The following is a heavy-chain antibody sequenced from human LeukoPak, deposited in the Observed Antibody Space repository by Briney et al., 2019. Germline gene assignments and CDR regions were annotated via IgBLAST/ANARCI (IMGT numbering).Heavy chain of an antibody. CDR1: GFTFGSYS. J-gene: IGHJ5*02. Sequence: GGSRRLSWAASGFTFGSYSMTGVGRAPGKGWGGVSSISSSSGTIYYADSVKGRFTISRDNAKNSLYLQMNSLRAKDTAVYYCARSGVVVAALERGVANWFDPWGQGTLVTVSS. CDR3: ARSGVVVAALERGVANWFDP. D-gene: IGHD2-15*01. V-gene: IGHV3-48*04. CDR2: ISSSSGTI.